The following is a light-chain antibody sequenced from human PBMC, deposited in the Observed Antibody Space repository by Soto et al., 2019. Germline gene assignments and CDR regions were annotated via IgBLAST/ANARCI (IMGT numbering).Light chain of an antibody. CDR1: SNDVGGYNY. V-gene: IGLV2-14*01. J-gene: IGLJ2*01. CDR3: SSYTSRSTLV. CDR2: EVT. Sequence: QSALTQPASVSGSPGQSITISCPGNSNDVGGYNYVSWYQQHPGKAPKLMIYEVTNRPSGVSNRFAGSKSGNTASLTISGLQAEDEADYYCSSYTSRSTLVIGGGTKLTVL.